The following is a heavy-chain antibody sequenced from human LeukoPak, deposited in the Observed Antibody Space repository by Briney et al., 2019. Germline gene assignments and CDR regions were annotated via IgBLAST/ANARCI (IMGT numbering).Heavy chain of an antibody. J-gene: IGHJ4*02. V-gene: IGHV4-61*02. CDR2: IYTSGST. D-gene: IGHD3-10*01. CDR3: ASYYGSGSYYNVPQTVDY. CDR1: GGSISSGSYY. Sequence: SETLSLTCTVSGGSISSGSYYWSWIRQPAGKGLEWIGRIYTSGSTNYNPSLKSRVTISVDTSKNQFSLKLSSVTAADTAVYYCASYYGSGSYYNVPQTVDYWGQGTLVTVSS.